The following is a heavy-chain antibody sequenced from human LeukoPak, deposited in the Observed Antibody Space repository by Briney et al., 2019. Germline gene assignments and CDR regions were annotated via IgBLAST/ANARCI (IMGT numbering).Heavy chain of an antibody. CDR3: RTTIPPFYYKFDMDV. CDR2: ILPRAGNT. CDR1: GCDFGNYA. Sequence: GASLRLSSASAGCDFGNYAMTWVRQPAGKVLELVSSILPRAGNTYYADSVRGRFTISRDNSQNTPYLQMDGLRAGHAAVYYSRTTIPPFYYKFDMDVWGQGTTVTVSS. J-gene: IGHJ6*01. D-gene: IGHD5-24*01. V-gene: IGHV3-23*01.